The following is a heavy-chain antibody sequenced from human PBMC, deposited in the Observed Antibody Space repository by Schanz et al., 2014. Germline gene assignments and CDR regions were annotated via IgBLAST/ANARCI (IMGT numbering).Heavy chain of an antibody. V-gene: IGHV3-74*01. CDR3: ARDGYSVVVISPTESFDI. CDR1: GFTFSSHW. Sequence: PGGSLRLSCAASGFTFSSHWMHWVRQDPGKGLVWVARINSVGSNTDYADSVTGRFTISRDNAKNTLYLQMNTLRAEDTAVYYCARDGYSVVVISPTESFDIWGQGTMVTVSP. J-gene: IGHJ3*02. CDR2: INSVGSNT. D-gene: IGHD2-21*01.